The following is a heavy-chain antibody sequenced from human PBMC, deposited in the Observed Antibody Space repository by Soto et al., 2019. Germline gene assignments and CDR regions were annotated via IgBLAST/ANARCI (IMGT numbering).Heavy chain of an antibody. V-gene: IGHV4-30-4*01. CDR1: GASIYNGGYF. D-gene: IGHD3-22*01. Sequence: SETLSLTCSVSGASIYNGGYFWSWIRQSPGKGLEWIGHIHNSGSPYNNPSLKSRVTISADTSMNQFSLKLTSVTAADTAVYYCVATYYYDSSGYYTDVMDVCGQGTTVTVSS. J-gene: IGHJ6*02. CDR3: VATYYYDSSGYYTDVMDV. CDR2: IHNSGSP.